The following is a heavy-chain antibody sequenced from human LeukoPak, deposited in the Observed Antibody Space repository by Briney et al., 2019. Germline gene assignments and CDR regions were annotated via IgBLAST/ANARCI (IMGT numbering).Heavy chain of an antibody. V-gene: IGHV3-7*01. CDR3: ARRMTTVTAYFDY. D-gene: IGHD4-11*01. CDR2: IKQDGSEK. J-gene: IGHJ4*02. CDR1: GFTFSSYA. Sequence: GGSLRLSCAASGFTFSSYAMSWVRQAPGKGLEWVANIKQDGSEKYYVDSVKGRFTISRDNAKNSRYLQMNGLRAEDTAVYYCARRMTTVTAYFDYWGQGTLVTVSS.